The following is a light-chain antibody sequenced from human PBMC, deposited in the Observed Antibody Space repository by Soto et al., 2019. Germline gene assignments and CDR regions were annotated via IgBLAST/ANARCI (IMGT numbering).Light chain of an antibody. J-gene: IGKJ3*01. CDR2: AAS. CDR3: QQASSIPFT. Sequence: DIQMTQSPSSVSLFVGDRVTITCRASQGISNWLAWYQQKPGIAPKLLIYAASTLESGVPSRFSGSGSGTEFALTLNSLQPEDFATYFCQQASSIPFTFGPGTKVDV. V-gene: IGKV1-12*01. CDR1: QGISNW.